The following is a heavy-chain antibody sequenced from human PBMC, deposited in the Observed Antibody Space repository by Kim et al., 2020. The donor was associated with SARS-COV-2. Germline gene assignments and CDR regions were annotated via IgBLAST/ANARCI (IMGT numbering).Heavy chain of an antibody. V-gene: IGHV7-4-1*02. D-gene: IGHD3-3*01. CDR3: ARDLNYDFWSGYYPLAY. Sequence: ASVKVSCKASGYTFTSYAMNWVRQAPGQGLEWMGWINTNTGNPTYAQGFTGRFVFSLDTSVSTAYLQISSLKAEDTAVYYCARDLNYDFWSGYYPLAYWGQGTLVTVSS. CDR2: INTNTGNP. CDR1: GYTFTSYA. J-gene: IGHJ4*02.